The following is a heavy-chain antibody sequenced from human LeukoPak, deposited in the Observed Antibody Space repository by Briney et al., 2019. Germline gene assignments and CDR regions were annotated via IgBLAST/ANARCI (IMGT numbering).Heavy chain of an antibody. CDR1: GGSISSSNW. J-gene: IGHJ5*02. V-gene: IGHV4-4*02. Sequence: SETLSLTCAVSGGSISSSNWWSWVRQPPGKGLEWIGEIYHSGSTNYNPSLKSRVTISVDTSKNQFSLKLSSVTAADTAVYYCARVVAAAGNNWFDPWGQGTLVTVSS. CDR2: IYHSGST. D-gene: IGHD6-13*01. CDR3: ARVVAAAGNNWFDP.